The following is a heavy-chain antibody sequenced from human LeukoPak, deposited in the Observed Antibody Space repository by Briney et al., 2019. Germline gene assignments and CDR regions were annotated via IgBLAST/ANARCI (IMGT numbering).Heavy chain of an antibody. CDR1: GGSISSSNW. J-gene: IGHJ4*02. CDR3: ARSITMIVVADYFDY. Sequence: PSETLSLTCTVSGGSISSSNWWSWVPQPPGKGLESIGELNHSGSTNYNPSLKSRVTISVDTSKNQFSLKLSSVTAADTAVYYCARSITMIVVADYFDYWGQGTLVTVSS. CDR2: LNHSGST. V-gene: IGHV4-4*02. D-gene: IGHD3-22*01.